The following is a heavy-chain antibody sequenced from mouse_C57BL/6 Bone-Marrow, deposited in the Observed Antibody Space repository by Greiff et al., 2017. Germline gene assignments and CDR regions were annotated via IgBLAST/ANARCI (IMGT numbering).Heavy chain of an antibody. CDR1: GYAFSSSW. Sequence: QVQLQQSGPELVKPGASVKISCKASGYAFSSSWMNWVKQRPGKGLEWIGRIYPGDGDTNYNGKFKGKATLTADTSSSTAYMQLSSLTSEDSAVCFCASVYYDYDVDYFDYWGQGTTLTVSS. D-gene: IGHD2-4*01. V-gene: IGHV1-82*01. CDR3: ASVYYDYDVDYFDY. CDR2: IYPGDGDT. J-gene: IGHJ2*01.